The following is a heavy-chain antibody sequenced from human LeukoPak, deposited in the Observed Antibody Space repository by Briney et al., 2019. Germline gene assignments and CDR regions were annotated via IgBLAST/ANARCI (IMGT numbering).Heavy chain of an antibody. J-gene: IGHJ3*01. D-gene: IGHD2-8*02. Sequence: ASVKVSCKASGGIFNSTALSWVRQAPGQGLEWMGGIIPMFRTANYGQKFQGRVTITADDSTSTGYMELSSLRSEDTAVFYCAYLSASNTGAFDVWGQGTVVTVSS. CDR3: AYLSASNTGAFDV. CDR2: IIPMFRTA. CDR1: GGIFNSTA. V-gene: IGHV1-69*13.